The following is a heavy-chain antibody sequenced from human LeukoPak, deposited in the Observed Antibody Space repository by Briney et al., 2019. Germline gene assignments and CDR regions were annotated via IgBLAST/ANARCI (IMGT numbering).Heavy chain of an antibody. Sequence: PSQTLSLTCTVSGGSISSYYWSWIRQPAGKGLEWIGRIYTSGSTNYNPSLKSRVTMSVDTSKNQFSLKLSSVTAADTAVYYCARVGGGAVVQSSDAFDIWGQGTMVTVSS. J-gene: IGHJ3*02. CDR3: ARVGGGAVVQSSDAFDI. D-gene: IGHD6-19*01. CDR1: GGSISSYY. V-gene: IGHV4-4*07. CDR2: IYTSGST.